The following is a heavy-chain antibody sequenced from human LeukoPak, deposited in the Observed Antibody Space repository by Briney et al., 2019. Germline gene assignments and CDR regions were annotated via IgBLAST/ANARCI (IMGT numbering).Heavy chain of an antibody. J-gene: IGHJ4*02. V-gene: IGHV3-48*02. D-gene: IGHD1-26*01. CDR3: ARDWAWEPGDY. CDR1: GFTFSSYE. CDR2: IGVGSAPI. Sequence: GGSLRLSCAASGFTFSSYEMNWVRQAPGKGLEWLSYIGVGSAPIHYADSVRGRFTISRDNAKNSVYLQMNSLRDEDTAVYYCARDWAWEPGDYWGQGTLVTVSS.